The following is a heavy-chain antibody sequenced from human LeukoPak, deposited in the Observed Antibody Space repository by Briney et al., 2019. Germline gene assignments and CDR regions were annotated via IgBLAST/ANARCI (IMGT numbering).Heavy chain of an antibody. D-gene: IGHD6-13*01. CDR2: IYYSGST. CDR3: ARQSLRRRGLYSSSWYSSWFDP. CDR1: GGSISSYY. Sequence: SETLSLTCTVSGGSISSYYWSWIRQPPGKGLEWIGYIYYSGSTNYNPSLKSRVTISVDTSKNQFSLKLSSVTAADTAVYYRARQSLRRRGLYSSSWYSSWFDPWGQGTLVTVSS. V-gene: IGHV4-59*01. J-gene: IGHJ5*02.